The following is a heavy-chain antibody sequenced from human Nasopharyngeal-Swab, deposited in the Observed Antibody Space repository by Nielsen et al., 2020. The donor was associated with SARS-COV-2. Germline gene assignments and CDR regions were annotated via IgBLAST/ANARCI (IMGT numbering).Heavy chain of an antibody. J-gene: IGHJ6*02. CDR2: INPSGGST. D-gene: IGHD2-15*01. CDR3: ARSLNIVVVVAAKDYYYYGMDV. CDR1: GYTFTSYY. V-gene: IGHV1-46*01. Sequence: ASVKVSCKASGYTFTSYYMHWVRQAPGQGLEWMGIINPSGGSTSYEQKFQGRVTMTRDTSTSTVYMELSSLRSEDTAVYYCARSLNIVVVVAAKDYYYYGMDVWGQGTTVTVSS.